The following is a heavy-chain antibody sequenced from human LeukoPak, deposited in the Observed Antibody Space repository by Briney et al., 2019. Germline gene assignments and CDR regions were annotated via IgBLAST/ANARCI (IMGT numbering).Heavy chain of an antibody. Sequence: GGSLRLSCAASGFTVSSKYMSWVRQAPGKGLEWVSIIYPGGTTYYSDSVKGRFTISRDNSKNPVYLQMNSLKADDAAVYYCARADDFGDYDCWGQGTLVTVSS. CDR1: GFTVSSKY. D-gene: IGHD4-17*01. CDR2: IYPGGTT. V-gene: IGHV3-53*01. J-gene: IGHJ4*02. CDR3: ARADDFGDYDC.